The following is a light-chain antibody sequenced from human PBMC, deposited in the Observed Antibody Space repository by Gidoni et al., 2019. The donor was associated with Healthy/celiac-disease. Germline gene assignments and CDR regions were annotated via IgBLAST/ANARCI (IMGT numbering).Light chain of an antibody. CDR1: QSISSY. V-gene: IGKV1-39*01. J-gene: IGKJ3*01. CDR3: QQSYSTLFT. CDR2: AAS. Sequence: IQMTQSPSSLSASVGDRVTITCRASQSISSYLNWYQQKPGKAPKLLSYAASSLQSGVPSRFSGSGSGTDFTLTISSLQPEDFATYYCQQSYSTLFTFGPGTKVDIK.